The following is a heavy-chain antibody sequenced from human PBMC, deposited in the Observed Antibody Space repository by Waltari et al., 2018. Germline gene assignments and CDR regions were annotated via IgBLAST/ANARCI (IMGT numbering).Heavy chain of an antibody. Sequence: EVQLVQYGAEVKKPGESLQISCKGSGYSFTSYWIGWVRQMTGKGLEWMGIIYPGYSVTSYSPSFQGQVTIFAYKSISTAYLQWSSLNASDTSMYDFARAIGIGWTTDAFDIWGQGTMVTVSS. V-gene: IGHV5-51*03. CDR3: ARAIGIGWTTDAFDI. CDR2: IYPGYSVT. J-gene: IGHJ3*02. CDR1: GYSFTSYW. D-gene: IGHD6-19*01.